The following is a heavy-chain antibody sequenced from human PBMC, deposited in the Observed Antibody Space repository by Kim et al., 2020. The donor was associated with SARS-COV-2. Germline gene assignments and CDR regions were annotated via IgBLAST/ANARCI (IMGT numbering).Heavy chain of an antibody. J-gene: IGHJ6*02. CDR2: ISSSSSYI. CDR1: GFTFSSYS. D-gene: IGHD3-10*01. CDR3: ARTGGFGGVLVPFYYYYGMDV. Sequence: GGSLRLSCAASGFTFSSYSMNWVRQAPGKGLEWVSSISSSSSYIYYADSAKGRFTISRDNAKNSLYLQMNSLRAEDTAVYYCARTGGFGGVLVPFYYYYGMDVWGQGTTGTVSS. V-gene: IGHV3-21*01.